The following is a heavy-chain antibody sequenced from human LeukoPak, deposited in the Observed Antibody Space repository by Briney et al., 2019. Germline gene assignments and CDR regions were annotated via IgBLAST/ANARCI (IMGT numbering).Heavy chain of an antibody. V-gene: IGHV6-1*01. Sequence: SQTLSLTCAISGDSVSSNSAAWNWIRQSPSRGLEWLGRTYYRSKWYNDYAVSVKSRITINPDSSKNQFSLQLNSVTPEDTAVYYCARARIVGATTTEELDYWGQGTLVTVSS. CDR3: ARARIVGATTTEELDY. J-gene: IGHJ4*02. CDR2: TYYRSKWYN. CDR1: GDSVSSNSAA. D-gene: IGHD1-26*01.